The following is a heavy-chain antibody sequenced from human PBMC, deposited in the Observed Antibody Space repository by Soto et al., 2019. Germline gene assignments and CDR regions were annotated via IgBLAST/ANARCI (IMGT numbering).Heavy chain of an antibody. CDR1: GFNFSSYW. CDR2: INSDGSST. V-gene: IGHV3-74*01. D-gene: IGHD1-1*01. CDR3: ARELDGSIYYYYGMDV. Sequence: GGSLRLSCAASGFNFSSYWMHWVRQAPGKGLVWVSRINSDGSSTSYADSVKGRFTISRDNAKNTLYLQMNSLRAEDTAVYYCARELDGSIYYYYGMDVWGQGTTVTVSS. J-gene: IGHJ6*02.